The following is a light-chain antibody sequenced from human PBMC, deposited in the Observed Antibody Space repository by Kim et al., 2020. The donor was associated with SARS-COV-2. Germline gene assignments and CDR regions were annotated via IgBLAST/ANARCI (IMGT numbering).Light chain of an antibody. CDR3: QKYSSAPWT. V-gene: IGKV1-27*01. CDR2: ATS. J-gene: IGKJ1*01. Sequence: SASVGDRVPITCRASQGISTHLAWYHQKPGKVPTLLIYATSALESGVPSRFSGSGSGTDFTLTISSLQPEDAGTYYCQKYSSAPWTFGPGTKVEI. CDR1: QGISTH.